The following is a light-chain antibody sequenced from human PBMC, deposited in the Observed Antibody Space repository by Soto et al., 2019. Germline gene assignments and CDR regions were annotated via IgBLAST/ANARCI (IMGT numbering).Light chain of an antibody. V-gene: IGLV2-8*01. J-gene: IGLJ1*01. CDR2: EVS. CDR1: SNDVGHSSF. Sequence: QSALTQPPSASGSPGQSVTISCTGNSNDVGHSSFISWYQQHPGKGPKLIIYEVSKRPSGVPDRFSCSKSGNTASLSVSGLQDEDESDYFCNAQSDNGKHVFGTGTKLTVL. CDR3: NAQSDNGKHV.